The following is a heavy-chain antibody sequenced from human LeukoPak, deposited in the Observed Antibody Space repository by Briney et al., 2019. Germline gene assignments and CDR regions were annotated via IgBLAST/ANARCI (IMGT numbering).Heavy chain of an antibody. Sequence: SETLSLTCTVSGGSISSGDYYWSWIRQPPGKGLEWIGYIYYSGSTYYNPSLKSRVTISVDTSKNQFSLKLSSVTAADTAVYYCARLYGTPWELLYYYYMDVWGKGTTVTVSS. CDR2: IYYSGST. D-gene: IGHD1-26*01. V-gene: IGHV4-30-4*01. CDR3: ARLYGTPWELLYYYYMDV. CDR1: GGSISSGDYY. J-gene: IGHJ6*03.